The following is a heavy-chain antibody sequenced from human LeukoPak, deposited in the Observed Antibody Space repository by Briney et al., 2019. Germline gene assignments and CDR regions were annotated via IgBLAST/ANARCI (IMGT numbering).Heavy chain of an antibody. V-gene: IGHV4-61*02. Sequence: SQTLSLTCTVSGGSISSGSYYWSWIRQPTGKGLKWIGRIYTSGSTNYNPSLKSRVTISVDTSKNQFSLKLSSVTAADTAVYYCASSPDHGIAERDAFDIWGQGTMVTVSS. J-gene: IGHJ3*02. CDR2: IYTSGST. D-gene: IGHD6-13*01. CDR1: GGSISSGSYY. CDR3: ASSPDHGIAERDAFDI.